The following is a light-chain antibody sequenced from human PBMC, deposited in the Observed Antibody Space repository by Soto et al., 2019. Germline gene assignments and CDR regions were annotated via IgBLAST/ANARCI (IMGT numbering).Light chain of an antibody. CDR1: RTVLDY. J-gene: IGKJ3*01. V-gene: IGKV1-39*01. Sequence: DIQMTQSPSSLSASVGDRVTITCRASRTVLDYLNWYQQKPGRAPQLLIFGATNLQRGVPSRFRGSGSGTNFTLTITSLKREDCAIYYCQQSFSTPRGFTFGPGTKVNI. CDR3: QQSFSTPRGFT. CDR2: GAT.